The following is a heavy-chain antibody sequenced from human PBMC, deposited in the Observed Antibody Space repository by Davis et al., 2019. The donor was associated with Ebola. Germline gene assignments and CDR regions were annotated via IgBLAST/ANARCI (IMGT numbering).Heavy chain of an antibody. CDR2: MNPNSGNT. J-gene: IGHJ6*02. V-gene: IGHV1-8*01. CDR1: GYTFTSYD. D-gene: IGHD3-9*01. CDR3: ASGVRYFDHDYYYYGMDV. Sequence: ASVKVSCKASGYTFTSYDINWVRQATGQGLEWMGWMNPNSGNTGYAQKFQGRVTMTRNTSISTAYMELSSLRSEDTAVYYCASGVRYFDHDYYYYGMDVWGQGTTVTVSS.